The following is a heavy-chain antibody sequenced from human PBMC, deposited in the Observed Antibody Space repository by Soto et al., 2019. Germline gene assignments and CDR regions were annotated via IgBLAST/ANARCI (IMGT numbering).Heavy chain of an antibody. V-gene: IGHV1-2*02. D-gene: IGHD3-10*01. J-gene: IGHJ6*02. CDR2: INPNSGGT. CDR1: GYTFTGYY. Sequence: RASVKVSCKASGYTFTGYYMHWVRQAPGQGLEWMGWINPNSGGTNYAQKFQGRVTMTRDTSISTAYMELSRLRSDDTAVYYCAREDREYYYYYYGMDVWGQGTTVTVSS. CDR3: AREDREYYYYYYGMDV.